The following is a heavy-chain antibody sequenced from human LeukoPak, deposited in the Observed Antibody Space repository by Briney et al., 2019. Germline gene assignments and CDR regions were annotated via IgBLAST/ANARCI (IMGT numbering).Heavy chain of an antibody. CDR1: GGSISSSSYY. Sequence: SETLSLTCTVSGGSISSSSYYWGWIRQPPGKGLEWIGSIYYSGSTYYNPSLKSRVTISVDTSKNQFSLKLSSVTAADTAVYYCASGKVGATVEPFGPWGQGTLVTVSS. CDR2: IYYSGST. D-gene: IGHD1-26*01. CDR3: ASGKVGATVEPFGP. J-gene: IGHJ5*02. V-gene: IGHV4-39*07.